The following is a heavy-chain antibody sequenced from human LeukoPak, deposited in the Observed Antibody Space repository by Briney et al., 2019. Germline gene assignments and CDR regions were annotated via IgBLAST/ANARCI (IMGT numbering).Heavy chain of an antibody. V-gene: IGHV3-21*01. Sequence: GGSLRLSCAASGFTFSSYAMSWVRQAPGKGLEWVSSISSSSSYIYYADSVKGRFTISRDNAKNSLYLQMNSLRAEDTAVYYCARDLGSGSYDYWGQGTLVTVSS. CDR2: ISSSSSYI. CDR3: ARDLGSGSYDY. J-gene: IGHJ4*02. D-gene: IGHD3-10*01. CDR1: GFTFSSYA.